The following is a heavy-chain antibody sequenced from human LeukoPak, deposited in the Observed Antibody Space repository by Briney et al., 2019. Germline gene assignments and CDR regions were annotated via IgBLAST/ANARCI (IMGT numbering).Heavy chain of an antibody. D-gene: IGHD6-19*01. CDR1: GFTFSSYA. CDR2: ISDDGSNK. V-gene: IGHV3-30-3*01. CDR3: ARGIAVAIDY. J-gene: IGHJ4*02. Sequence: PGGSLRLSCAASGFTFSSYAMHWVRQAPGKGLEWVAVISDDGSNKYCAGSVKGRFTISRDNSKNTLYLQMNSLRAEDTAVYYCARGIAVAIDYWGQGTLVTVSS.